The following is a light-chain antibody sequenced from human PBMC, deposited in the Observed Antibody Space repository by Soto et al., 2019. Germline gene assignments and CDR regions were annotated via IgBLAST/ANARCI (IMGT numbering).Light chain of an antibody. CDR2: AAS. J-gene: IGKJ3*01. CDR3: QKYSSDPL. Sequence: DIQMTQSPSSLSASVGDRVTITCRASQGISNYIAWYQQKPGKAPKLLIYAASTLQSGVPSRFSGSGFRTDFNITINSLQPEDVATYSCQKYSSDPLLGPGTKVDIK. CDR1: QGISNY. V-gene: IGKV1-27*01.